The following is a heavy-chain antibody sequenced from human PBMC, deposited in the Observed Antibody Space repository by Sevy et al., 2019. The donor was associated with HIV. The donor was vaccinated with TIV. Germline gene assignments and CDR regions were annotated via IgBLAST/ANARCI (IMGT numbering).Heavy chain of an antibody. CDR1: GFTFNNYR. D-gene: IGHD6-13*01. CDR2: ISSGSRTI. Sequence: GGSLRLSCAASGFTFNNYRMNWVRQAPGKGLEWVSHISSGSRTIYYADSVKGRFTISRDNAKNSLYLQMNSLRDDDTAVHYCARGNTAAGSVGDYWGQGTLVTVSS. V-gene: IGHV3-48*02. CDR3: ARGNTAAGSVGDY. J-gene: IGHJ4*02.